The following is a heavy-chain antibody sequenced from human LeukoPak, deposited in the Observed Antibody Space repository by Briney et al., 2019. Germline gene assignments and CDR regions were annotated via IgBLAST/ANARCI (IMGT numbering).Heavy chain of an antibody. CDR3: ARTGSRMQWYFDL. CDR1: GGSFIDYY. Sequence: LSETLSLTCAVYGGSFIDYYWSWIRQPPGKGLEWIGEIYYSGSTNYNPSPKSRVTISVDTSKNQLSLKLSSVTAADTAVYYCARTGSRMQWYFDLWGRGTLGTVSS. CDR2: IYYSGST. J-gene: IGHJ2*01. D-gene: IGHD2/OR15-2a*01. V-gene: IGHV4-34*01.